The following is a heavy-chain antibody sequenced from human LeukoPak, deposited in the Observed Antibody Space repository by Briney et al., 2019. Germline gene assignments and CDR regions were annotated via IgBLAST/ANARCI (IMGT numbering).Heavy chain of an antibody. CDR1: GFTVSSNY. Sequence: GGSLRLSCAASGFTVSSNYMSWVRQAPGKGLEWVSVIYSGGSTYYADSVKGRFTISRDNSKNTLYLQMGSLRPEDMAVYYCARLRSSYGSDYWGQGTLVTVSS. J-gene: IGHJ4*02. V-gene: IGHV3-66*02. CDR3: ARLRSSYGSDY. CDR2: IYSGGST. D-gene: IGHD5-18*01.